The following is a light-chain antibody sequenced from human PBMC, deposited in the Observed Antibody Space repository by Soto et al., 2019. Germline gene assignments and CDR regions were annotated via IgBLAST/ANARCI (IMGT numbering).Light chain of an antibody. CDR3: QQYDRSPWT. CDR1: QSVSSSF. J-gene: IGKJ1*01. Sequence: EIVLTQSPGTLSLSPGERATLSCRASQSVSSSFLAWYQQTPGQAPRLLIYGASSRATGIPDRFSGSGSGTDFTLAISRLEPEDFAVYYCQQYDRSPWTFGQGTKLEIK. V-gene: IGKV3-20*01. CDR2: GAS.